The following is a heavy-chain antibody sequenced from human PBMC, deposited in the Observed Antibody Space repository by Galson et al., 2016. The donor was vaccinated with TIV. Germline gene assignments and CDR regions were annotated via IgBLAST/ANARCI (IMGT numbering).Heavy chain of an antibody. D-gene: IGHD6-13*01. CDR3: ARPSDSSWYFDL. J-gene: IGHJ2*01. Sequence: SVKVSCKASGGSFSNYYINRVRQAPGQGPEWMGGIVPIYRSPKYARRFQGRVTITADESTSTVFVELTSLTSDDTATYYCARPSDSSWYFDLWGRGTQVIVSS. CDR1: GGSFSNYY. CDR2: IVPIYRSP. V-gene: IGHV1-69*13.